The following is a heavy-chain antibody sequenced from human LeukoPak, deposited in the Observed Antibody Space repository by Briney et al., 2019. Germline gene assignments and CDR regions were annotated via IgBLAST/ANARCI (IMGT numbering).Heavy chain of an antibody. CDR1: GGTFSSYA. D-gene: IGHD3-10*01. CDR2: IIPIFGTA. CDR3: ARDRGTMVRGSGMDV. Sequence: SVKVSCKASGGTFSSYAISWVRQAPGQGLEWMGGIIPIFGTANYAQKFQGRVTITADEFTSTAYMELSSLRSEDTAVYYCARDRGTMVRGSGMDVWGKGTTVTVSS. V-gene: IGHV1-69*01. J-gene: IGHJ6*04.